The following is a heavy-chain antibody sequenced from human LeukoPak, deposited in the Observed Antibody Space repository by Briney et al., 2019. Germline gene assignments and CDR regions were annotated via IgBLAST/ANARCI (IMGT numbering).Heavy chain of an antibody. Sequence: GRSLRLSCAASGFTFSSYAMHWVRQAPGKRLEWVAVISYDGSNKYYADSVKGRFTISRDNSKNTLYLQMNSLRAEDTAVYFCAKDRPEAYFDYWGQGTLVTVSS. CDR3: AKDRPEAYFDY. J-gene: IGHJ4*02. D-gene: IGHD3-16*01. CDR1: GFTFSSYA. V-gene: IGHV3-30-3*01. CDR2: ISYDGSNK.